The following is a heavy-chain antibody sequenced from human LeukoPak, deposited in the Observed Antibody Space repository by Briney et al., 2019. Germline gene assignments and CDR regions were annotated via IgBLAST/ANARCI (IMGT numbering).Heavy chain of an antibody. V-gene: IGHV4-34*01. Sequence: SETLSLTCAVYGGSFSGYYWSWIRQPPGKGLEWIGEINHSGSTNYNPSLKSRVTISVDTSKNQFSLKLSSVTAADTAVYYCARASAMVRVKDYWGQGTPATVSS. J-gene: IGHJ4*02. CDR2: INHSGST. CDR3: ARASAMVRVKDY. CDR1: GGSFSGYY. D-gene: IGHD3-10*01.